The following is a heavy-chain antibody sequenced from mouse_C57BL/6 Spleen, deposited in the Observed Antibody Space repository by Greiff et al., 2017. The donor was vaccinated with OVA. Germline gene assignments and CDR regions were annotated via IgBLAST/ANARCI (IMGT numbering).Heavy chain of an antibody. CDR2: FYPGSGSI. V-gene: IGHV1-62-2*01. J-gene: IGHJ4*01. Sequence: QVQLQQSGAELVKPGASVKLSCKASGYTFTEYTIHWVKQRSGQGLEWIGWFYPGSGSIKYNEKFKDKATLTADKSSSTVYMELSRLTSEDSAVYFCARHEEMAYYGSSYYAMDYWGQGTSVTVSS. D-gene: IGHD1-1*01. CDR1: GYTFTEYT. CDR3: ARHEEMAYYGSSYYAMDY.